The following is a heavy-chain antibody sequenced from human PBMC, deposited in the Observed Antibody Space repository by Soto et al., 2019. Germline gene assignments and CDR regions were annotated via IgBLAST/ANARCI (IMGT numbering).Heavy chain of an antibody. CDR2: INAGNGNT. J-gene: IGHJ6*02. Sequence: ASVKVSCKASGYTFTSYAMHWVRQAPGQRLEWMGWINAGNGNTKYSQKFQGRVTITRDTSASTAYMELSSLRSEDTAVYYCARAEYGSSTSCPYYYGMDVWGQGTTVTGSS. V-gene: IGHV1-3*01. CDR3: ARAEYGSSTSCPYYYGMDV. CDR1: GYTFTSYA. D-gene: IGHD2-2*01.